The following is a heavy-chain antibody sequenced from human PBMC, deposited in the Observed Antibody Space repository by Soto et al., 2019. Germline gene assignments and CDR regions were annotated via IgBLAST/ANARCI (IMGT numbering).Heavy chain of an antibody. V-gene: IGHV3-30*03. CDR2: ISYDGSNK. D-gene: IGHD3-22*01. J-gene: IGHJ5*02. CDR1: GLTRSNYG. CDR3: ASGKHASDNRGYYSCEYHFDP. Sequence: PGGSLRLCCSASGLTRSNYGMQWVRQAPGKGLEWVSVISYDGSNKYYAVSVKGRFTISLDKSKNALYLQMNSLTAEDTAVYYCASGKHASDNRGYYSCEYHFDPWGEGT.